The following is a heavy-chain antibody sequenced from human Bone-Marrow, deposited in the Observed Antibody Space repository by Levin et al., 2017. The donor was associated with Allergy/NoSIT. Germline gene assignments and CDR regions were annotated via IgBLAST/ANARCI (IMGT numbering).Heavy chain of an antibody. J-gene: IGHJ4*02. CDR2: ISGSGDT. CDR1: GFTFSSYA. Sequence: GGSLRLSCAASGFTFSSYAMSWVRQAPGKGLEWVSAISGSGDTYYADSVKGRFTISRDNSKNTLFLQMHSLRAEDTAVYYCAKDGEWLVFPSYPDFFDYWGQGTLVTVSS. D-gene: IGHD6-19*01. V-gene: IGHV3-23*01. CDR3: AKDGEWLVFPSYPDFFDY.